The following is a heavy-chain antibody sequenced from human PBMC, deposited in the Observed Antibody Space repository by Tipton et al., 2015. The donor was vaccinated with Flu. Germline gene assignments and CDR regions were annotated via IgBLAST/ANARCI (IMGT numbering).Heavy chain of an antibody. CDR3: ARGTTTFQRQDRFDP. V-gene: IGHV3-21*01. CDR2: ISPTSSHI. D-gene: IGHD4-11*01. J-gene: IGHJ5*02. CDR1: GFTFSTYN. Sequence: SLRLSCEGSGFTFSTYNMDWVRQAPGKGLEWVSSISPTSSHIYYADSVRGRFTISKDNAKNSLYLQMHSLRAEDTAVYYCARGTTTFQRQDRFDPWGQGTLVTVSS.